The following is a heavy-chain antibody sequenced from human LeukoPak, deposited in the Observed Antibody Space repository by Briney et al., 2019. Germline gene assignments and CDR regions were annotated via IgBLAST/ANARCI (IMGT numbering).Heavy chain of an antibody. D-gene: IGHD3-22*01. CDR3: ASTYDSSGYYLDY. V-gene: IGHV1-69*10. CDR1: GGTFSNYA. CDR2: IIPILSIA. Sequence: SVKVSCKASGGTFSNYAVNWVRQAPGQGLEWMGGIIPILSIASYAQKFQGRVTITADKSTSTAYMELSSLRSEDTAVYYCASTYDSSGYYLDYWGQGTLVTVSS. J-gene: IGHJ4*02.